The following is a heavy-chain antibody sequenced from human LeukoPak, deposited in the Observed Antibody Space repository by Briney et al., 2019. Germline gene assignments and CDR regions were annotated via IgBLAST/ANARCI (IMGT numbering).Heavy chain of an antibody. Sequence: GESLKISCKGSGYSFTSYWIGWVRKMPGKGLEWMGIIYPGDSDTRYSPSFQGQVTISADKSISTAYLQWSSLKASDTAMYYCARLPITYYYGSGSYNYFDYWGQGTLVTVSS. V-gene: IGHV5-51*01. J-gene: IGHJ4*02. D-gene: IGHD3-10*01. CDR2: IYPGDSDT. CDR1: GYSFTSYW. CDR3: ARLPITYYYGSGSYNYFDY.